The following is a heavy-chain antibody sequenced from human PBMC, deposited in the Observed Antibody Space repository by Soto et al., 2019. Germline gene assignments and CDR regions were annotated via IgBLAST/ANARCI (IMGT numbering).Heavy chain of an antibody. Sequence: QLVESGGDLVQPGGSLRLSCAASGFTFSSYSMNWVRQAPGKGLEWISYISSSSTTMYYADSVKGRFTISRDNAENSLHLHMNSLRAEDTAVYYCASRGGLVRGNYYGMDFWGQGTTVTVSS. J-gene: IGHJ6*02. CDR3: ASRGGLVRGNYYGMDF. V-gene: IGHV3-48*01. CDR1: GFTFSSYS. D-gene: IGHD3-10*01. CDR2: ISSSSTTM.